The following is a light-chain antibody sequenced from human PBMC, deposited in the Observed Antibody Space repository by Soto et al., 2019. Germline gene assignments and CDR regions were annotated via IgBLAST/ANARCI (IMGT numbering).Light chain of an antibody. CDR1: QSVLYSSNNKNY. CDR3: QQYYSTPLT. J-gene: IGKJ4*01. Sequence: DIVMTQSPDSLAVSLVERATINCKSSQSVLYSSNNKNYLAWYQQKPGQPPKLLIYWASTRESGVPDRFSGSGSGTDFTLTISSLQAEDAAVYYCQQYYSTPLTFGGGTKVDIK. V-gene: IGKV4-1*01. CDR2: WAS.